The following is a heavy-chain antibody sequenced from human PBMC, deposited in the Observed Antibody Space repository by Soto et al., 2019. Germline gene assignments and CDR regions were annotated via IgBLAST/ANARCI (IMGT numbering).Heavy chain of an antibody. Sequence: AAVKVSCKASGYTLTGYYMHWVRQAPGQGLEWMGWINPNSGGTNYAQKFQGWVTMTRDTSISTAYMELSRLRSDDTAVYYCARDRSPHIVLVPAAIHYYYYGMDVWGQGTTVTVSS. V-gene: IGHV1-2*04. CDR2: INPNSGGT. CDR1: GYTLTGYY. J-gene: IGHJ6*02. CDR3: ARDRSPHIVLVPAAIHYYYYGMDV. D-gene: IGHD2-2*01.